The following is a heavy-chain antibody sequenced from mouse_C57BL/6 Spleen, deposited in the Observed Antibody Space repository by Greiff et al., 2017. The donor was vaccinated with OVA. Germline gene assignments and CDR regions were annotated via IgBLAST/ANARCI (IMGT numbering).Heavy chain of an antibody. D-gene: IGHD2-4*01. J-gene: IGHJ2*01. CDR1: GYSITSGYY. CDR3: ARNDYDARNFDY. CDR2: ISYDGSN. Sequence: DVQLQESGPGLVKPSQSLSLTCSVTGYSITSGYYWNWIRQFPGNKLEWMGYISYDGSNNYNPSLKNRISITRDTSKNQFFLKLNSVTTEDTATYYCARNDYDARNFDYWGQGTTLTVSS. V-gene: IGHV3-6*01.